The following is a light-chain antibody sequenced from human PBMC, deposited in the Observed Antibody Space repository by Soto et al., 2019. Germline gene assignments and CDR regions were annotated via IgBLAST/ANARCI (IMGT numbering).Light chain of an antibody. CDR3: QQYGTSPWT. J-gene: IGKJ1*01. CDR1: QSVSSSY. V-gene: IGKV3-20*01. Sequence: EVVLTQSPGTLSFSPGERAALSCRASQSVSSSYLAWYQQKPGQDPRLLIYGVSTRATDIPDRFSGSGSGTDFTLTISRLEPEDFAVYYCQQYGTSPWTFGQGTKVEIK. CDR2: GVS.